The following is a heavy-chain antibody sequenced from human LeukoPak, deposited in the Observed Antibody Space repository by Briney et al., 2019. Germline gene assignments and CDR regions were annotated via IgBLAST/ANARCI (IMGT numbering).Heavy chain of an antibody. V-gene: IGHV3-30*02. D-gene: IGHD3-22*01. CDR2: IWSDGSDK. Sequence: GGSLRLSCIASGFTFSGYGMHWVRQAPGKGLEWVALIWSDGSDKYYAESVKGRFTISRDNSKNTVYLQMSSLRAEDTAVYYCVKELDDSSGRFDYWGQGTLVTVSS. CDR3: VKELDDSSGRFDY. J-gene: IGHJ4*02. CDR1: GFTFSGYG.